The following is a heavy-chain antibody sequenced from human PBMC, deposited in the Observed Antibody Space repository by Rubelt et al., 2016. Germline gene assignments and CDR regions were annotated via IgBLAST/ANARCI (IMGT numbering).Heavy chain of an antibody. J-gene: IGHJ4*02. V-gene: IGHV3-30*02. D-gene: IGHD6-19*01. CDR1: GFTFSSYG. Sequence: RLSCAASGFTFSSYGIHWVRQAPGKGLEWVAFIRFDGSKTNNADSVKGRFTISRDNSKNTLYLQMNSLRAEDTAVYYCAKDKEGDSSGWHDWWGQGTLVTVSS. CDR3: AKDKEGDSSGWHDW. CDR2: IRFDGSKT.